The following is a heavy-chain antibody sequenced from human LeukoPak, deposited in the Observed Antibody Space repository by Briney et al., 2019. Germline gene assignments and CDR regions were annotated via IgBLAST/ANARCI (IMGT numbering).Heavy chain of an antibody. J-gene: IGHJ6*03. Sequence: PGGSLRLSCAAFGFTFSSYAMHWVRQAPGKGLEWVAVISYDGSNKYYADSVKGRFTISRDNSKNTLYLQMNSLRAEDTAVYYCARGGYCSSTSCPYYYMDVWGKGTTVTVSS. D-gene: IGHD2-2*01. V-gene: IGHV3-30-3*01. CDR3: ARGGYCSSTSCPYYYMDV. CDR2: ISYDGSNK. CDR1: GFTFSSYA.